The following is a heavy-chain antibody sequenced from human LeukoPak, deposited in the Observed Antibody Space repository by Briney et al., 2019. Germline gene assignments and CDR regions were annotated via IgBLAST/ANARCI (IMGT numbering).Heavy chain of an antibody. CDR3: ARLVTLLDFDY. CDR1: GFTFSSYS. D-gene: IGHD4-23*01. J-gene: IGHJ4*02. CDR2: ISSSSSTI. V-gene: IGHV3-48*01. Sequence: GGSLRLSCAASGFTFSSYSTNWVRQAPGKGLEWVSYISSSSSTIYYADSVKGRFTIFRDNAKNSLYLQMNSLRAEDTAVYYCARLVTLLDFDYWGQGTLVTVSS.